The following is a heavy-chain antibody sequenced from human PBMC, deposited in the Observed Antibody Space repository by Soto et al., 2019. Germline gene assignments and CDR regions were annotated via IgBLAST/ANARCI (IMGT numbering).Heavy chain of an antibody. Sequence: QVQLVQSGAEVKKPGSSVKVSCKASGGTFSSYTISWVRQAPGQGLEWMGRIIPILGIANYAQKFQGRVTITADKSTSTAYMELSSLRSEDTAVYYCAREPGYSSGWYDLGYWGQGTLVTVSS. D-gene: IGHD6-19*01. J-gene: IGHJ4*02. V-gene: IGHV1-69*02. CDR3: AREPGYSSGWYDLGY. CDR2: IIPILGIA. CDR1: GGTFSSYT.